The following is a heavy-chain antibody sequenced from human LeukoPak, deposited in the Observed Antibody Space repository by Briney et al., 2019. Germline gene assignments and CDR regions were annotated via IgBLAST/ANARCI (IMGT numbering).Heavy chain of an antibody. D-gene: IGHD6-19*01. CDR2: INPNSGGT. CDR3: ARDQGSGWLNWFDP. CDR1: GYTFTGYY. J-gene: IGHJ5*02. V-gene: IGHV1-2*02. Sequence: ASVKVSCKASGYTFTGYYMHWVRQAPGQGLEWMGWINPNSGGTNYAQKFQGRATMTRDTSISTAYMELSRLRSDDTAVYYCARDQGSGWLNWFDPWGQGTLVTVSS.